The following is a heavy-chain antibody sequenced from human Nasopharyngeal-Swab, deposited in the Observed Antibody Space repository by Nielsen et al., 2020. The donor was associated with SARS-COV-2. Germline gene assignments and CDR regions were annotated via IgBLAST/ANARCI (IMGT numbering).Heavy chain of an antibody. CDR2: IYHSGST. CDR3: ARDELMVYYYYGMDV. D-gene: IGHD2-8*01. Sequence: WIRQPPGKGLEWIGEIYHSGSTNYNPSLKSRVTMSVDKSKNQFSLKLSSVTAADTAVYYCARDELMVYYYYGMDVWGQGTTVTVSS. J-gene: IGHJ6*02. V-gene: IGHV4-4*02.